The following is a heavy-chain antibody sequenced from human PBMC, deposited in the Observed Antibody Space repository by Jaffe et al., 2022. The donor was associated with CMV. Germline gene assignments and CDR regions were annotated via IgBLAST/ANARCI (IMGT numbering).Heavy chain of an antibody. D-gene: IGHD1-26*01. CDR2: IKSKTDGGTT. Sequence: EVQLVESGGGLVKPGGSLRLSCAASGFTFSNAWMSWVRQAPGKGLEWVGRIKSKTDGGTTDYAAPVKGRFTISRDDSKNTLYLQMNSLKTEDTAVYYCTTRIVGPYYYYYMDVWGKGTTVTVSS. CDR1: GFTFSNAW. J-gene: IGHJ6*03. CDR3: TTRIVGPYYYYYMDV. V-gene: IGHV3-15*01.